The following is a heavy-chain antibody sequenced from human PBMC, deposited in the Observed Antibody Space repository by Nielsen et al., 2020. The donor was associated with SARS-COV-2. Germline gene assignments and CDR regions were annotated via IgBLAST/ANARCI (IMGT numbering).Heavy chain of an antibody. CDR3: ARDLAAGGDY. Sequence: WVRQAPGQGLEWMGIINPSGGTTSYAQKFQGRVTMTRDTSTSTVYMEVSSLRFEDTAVYYCARDLAAGGDYWGQGTLVTVSS. V-gene: IGHV1-46*01. CDR2: INPSGGTT. D-gene: IGHD3-16*01. J-gene: IGHJ4*02.